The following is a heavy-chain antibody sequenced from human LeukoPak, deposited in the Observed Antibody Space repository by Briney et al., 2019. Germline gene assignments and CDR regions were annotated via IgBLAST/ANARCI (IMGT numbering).Heavy chain of an antibody. D-gene: IGHD5-12*01. V-gene: IGHV3-66*01. CDR3: ARENKGGFSFDY. Sequence: GGSLRLSCAASGFTVSSNYMSWVRQAPGEGLEWVSVICSGGSTYYADSVKGRFTISRDNSKNTLYLQMNSLRAEDTAVYYCARENKGGFSFDYWGQGTLVTVSS. CDR1: GFTVSSNY. J-gene: IGHJ4*02. CDR2: ICSGGST.